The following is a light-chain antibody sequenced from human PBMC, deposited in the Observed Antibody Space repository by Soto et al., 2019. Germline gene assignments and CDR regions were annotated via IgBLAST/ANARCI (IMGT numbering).Light chain of an antibody. J-gene: IGKJ5*01. CDR2: GAS. V-gene: IGKV3-15*01. CDR3: QQYKNWPL. Sequence: MLMTQSPATLSVSPGESVTLSCRTSHSVNSHVAWYQQKPGQAPRLLLYGASTRATGIPVRFSGSGFGTEFTLTISSLQSEDFAVYYCQQYKNWPLFGQGTRLEIK. CDR1: HSVNSH.